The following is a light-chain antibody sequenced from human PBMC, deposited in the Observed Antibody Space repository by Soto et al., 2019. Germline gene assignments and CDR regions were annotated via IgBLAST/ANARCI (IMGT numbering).Light chain of an antibody. J-gene: IGLJ1*01. CDR2: EVT. CDR1: STDVGGYNA. Sequence: QPGLSNPASVSGSPGQTITISCTGTSTDVGGYNAVSWYQHHPGKAPKLIIYEVTHRPSGVSDRFSASKSGNTASLTISGLQAEVEAYYYCNSFIVTHLYVFGPGLNFTVL. CDR3: NSFIVTHLYV. V-gene: IGLV2-14*01.